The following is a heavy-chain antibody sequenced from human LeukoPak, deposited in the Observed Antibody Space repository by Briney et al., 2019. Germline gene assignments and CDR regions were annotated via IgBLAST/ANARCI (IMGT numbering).Heavy chain of an antibody. J-gene: IGHJ3*02. CDR2: INPNSGGT. CDR1: GYTFTGYY. Sequence: ASVKVSCKASGYTFTGYYMHWVRQAPGQGLEWMGWINPNSGGTNHAQKFQGRVTMTRNTSISTAYMELSSLRSEDTAVYYCARGWYYDILTGYESDNAFDIWGQGTMVTVSS. D-gene: IGHD3-9*01. CDR3: ARGWYYDILTGYESDNAFDI. V-gene: IGHV1-2*02.